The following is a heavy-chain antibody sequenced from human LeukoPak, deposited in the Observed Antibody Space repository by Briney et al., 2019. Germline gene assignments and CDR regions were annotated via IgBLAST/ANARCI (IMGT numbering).Heavy chain of an antibody. CDR2: INANSGGP. D-gene: IGHD5-12*01. CDR1: GYTFTDYH. Sequence: ASVKVSCKASGYTFTDYHMHWVRQAPGQGLEWVGWINANSGGPNYAQEFQGRVTMTRDTSISTPYMELSRLRSDDTAVYYCARYPLGYSGYLKDWGQGTLVTVSS. CDR3: ARYPLGYSGYLKD. V-gene: IGHV1-2*02. J-gene: IGHJ4*02.